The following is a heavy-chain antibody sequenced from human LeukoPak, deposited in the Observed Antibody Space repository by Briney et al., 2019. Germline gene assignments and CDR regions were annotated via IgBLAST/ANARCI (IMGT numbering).Heavy chain of an antibody. CDR3: AHSGNYYCFDY. J-gene: IGHJ4*02. Sequence: PSETLSLTCTVSDASISSYYWSWIRQPPGKGLEWIGYIYYSGSTNYNPSLKSRVTISVDTSKNHFSLRLNSVTAADTAVYYCAHSGNYYCFDYWGQGTLVTVSS. CDR2: IYYSGST. V-gene: IGHV4-59*08. D-gene: IGHD1-26*01. CDR1: DASISSYY.